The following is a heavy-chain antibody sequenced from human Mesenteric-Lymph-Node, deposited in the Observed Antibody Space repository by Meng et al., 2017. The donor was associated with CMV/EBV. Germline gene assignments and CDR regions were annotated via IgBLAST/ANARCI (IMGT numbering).Heavy chain of an antibody. CDR3: ARSDPTFDY. J-gene: IGHJ4*02. CDR2: IYYSGST. V-gene: IGHV4-39*01. Sequence: GSLRLSCTVSGGSISSGSYYWGWIRQPPGKGLEWIASIYYSGSTYNNPSLKSRVTMSVDTSKNQFSLKLSSVTAADTAVYYCARSDPTFDYWGQGTLVTVSS. CDR1: GGSISSGSYY.